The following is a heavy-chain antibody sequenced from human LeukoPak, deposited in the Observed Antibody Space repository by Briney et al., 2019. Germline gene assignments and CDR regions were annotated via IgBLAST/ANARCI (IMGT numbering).Heavy chain of an antibody. V-gene: IGHV3-23*01. D-gene: IGHD1-26*01. CDR1: GFTFSSYA. J-gene: IGHJ6*03. CDR2: ISGSGGST. CDR3: ANVGSEVPSDYMDV. Sequence: PGGSLRLSXAASGFTFSSYAMSWVGQAPGKGLEWVSAISGSGGSTYYADSVKGRFTISRDNSKNTLYLQMNSLRAEDTAVYYCANVGSEVPSDYMDVWGKGTTVTVSS.